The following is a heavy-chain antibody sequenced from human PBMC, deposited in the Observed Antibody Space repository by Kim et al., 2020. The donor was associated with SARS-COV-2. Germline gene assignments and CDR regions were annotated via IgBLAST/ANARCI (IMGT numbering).Heavy chain of an antibody. D-gene: IGHD3-22*01. Sequence: KGRFTISRDDSKSVAYLQMNSLKTEDTAVYYCTRVRITMIVVVTGDAFDIWGQGTMVTVSS. J-gene: IGHJ3*02. CDR3: TRVRITMIVVVTGDAFDI. V-gene: IGHV3-49*02.